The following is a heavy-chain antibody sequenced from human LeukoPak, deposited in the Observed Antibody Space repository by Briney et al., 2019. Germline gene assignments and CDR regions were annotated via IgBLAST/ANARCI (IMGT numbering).Heavy chain of an antibody. Sequence: SETRSLTCAVLGGSFSGYYSGWIRKSPGKGLDWRGAINHSGSTNYNPSLKSRVTISVDTSKSQSSLQLSSVTAADTAVYYCARIYGRGAFDIWGQGTMVTVSS. CDR2: INHSGST. D-gene: IGHD5-12*01. J-gene: IGHJ3*02. V-gene: IGHV4-34*01. CDR3: ARIYGRGAFDI. CDR1: GGSFSGYY.